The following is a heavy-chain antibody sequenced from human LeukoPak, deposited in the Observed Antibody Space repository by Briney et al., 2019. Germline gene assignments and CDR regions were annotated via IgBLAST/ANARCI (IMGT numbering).Heavy chain of an antibody. J-gene: IGHJ4*02. D-gene: IGHD6-13*01. Sequence: PGRSLRLSCAASGFTFSSYGMHWVRQAPGKGLEWVAVISYDGSNKYYADSVKGRFTISRDNSKNTLYLQMNSPRAEDTAVYYCAKGLGSSWFNDYWGQGTLVTVSS. CDR2: ISYDGSNK. V-gene: IGHV3-30*18. CDR1: GFTFSSYG. CDR3: AKGLGSSWFNDY.